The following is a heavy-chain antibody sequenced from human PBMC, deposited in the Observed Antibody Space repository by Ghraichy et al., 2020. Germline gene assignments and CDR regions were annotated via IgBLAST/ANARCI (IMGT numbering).Heavy chain of an antibody. CDR1: GGSFSGYY. D-gene: IGHD5-18*01. J-gene: IGHJ6*03. V-gene: IGHV4-34*01. CDR2: INHSGST. Sequence: SETLSLTCAVYGGSFSGYYWSWIRQPPGKGLEWIGEINHSGSTNYNPSLMSRVTISVDTSKNQFSLKLSSVTAADTAVYYCARGGGYSYGYSYYYMDVWGKGTTVTVSS. CDR3: ARGGGYSYGYSYYYMDV.